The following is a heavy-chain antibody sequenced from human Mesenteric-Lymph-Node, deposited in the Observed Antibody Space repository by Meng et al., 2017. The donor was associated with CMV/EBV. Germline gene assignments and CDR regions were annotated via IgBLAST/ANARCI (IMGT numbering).Heavy chain of an antibody. D-gene: IGHD6-19*01. V-gene: IGHV3-23*01. CDR3: SKLAVAGTNVDS. CDR1: GFTFNNYA. CDR2: VGSGGSDT. Sequence: GESRKISCAASGFTFNNYAMNWVRRAPGKGLEWVSTVGSGGSDTYYADSAKGRFTISRDNSKNTLYLQMNSLRADDTATYYCSKLAVAGTNVDSWVRGPLVPLSS. J-gene: IGHJ4*02.